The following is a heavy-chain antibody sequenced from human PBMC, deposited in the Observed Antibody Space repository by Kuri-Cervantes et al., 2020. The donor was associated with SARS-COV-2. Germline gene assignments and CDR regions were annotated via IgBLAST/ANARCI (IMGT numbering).Heavy chain of an antibody. CDR3: ARGGGYDFWSGFDY. J-gene: IGHJ4*02. CDR1: GFTFSSYG. D-gene: IGHD3-3*01. CDR2: ISYDGSNK. V-gene: IGHV3-30*03. Sequence: GGSLRLTCAASGFTFSSYGMHWVRQVPGKGLEWVAVISYDGSNKYYADSVKGRFTISRDNSKNTLYLQMNSLRAEDTAVYYCARGGGYDFWSGFDYWGQGTLVTVSS.